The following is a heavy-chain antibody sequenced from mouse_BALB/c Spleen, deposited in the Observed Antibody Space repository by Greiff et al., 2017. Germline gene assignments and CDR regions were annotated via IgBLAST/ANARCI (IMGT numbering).Heavy chain of an antibody. J-gene: IGHJ3*01. CDR3: ANNWCFAY. Sequence: EVKLMESGGGLVQPGGSRKLSCAASGFTFSSFGMHWVRQAPEKGLEWVAYISSGSSTIYYADTVKGRFTISRDNPKNTLFLQMTSLRSEDTAMYYCANNWCFAYWGQGTLVTVSA. D-gene: IGHD4-1*01. CDR1: GFTFSSFG. V-gene: IGHV5-17*02. CDR2: ISSGSSTI.